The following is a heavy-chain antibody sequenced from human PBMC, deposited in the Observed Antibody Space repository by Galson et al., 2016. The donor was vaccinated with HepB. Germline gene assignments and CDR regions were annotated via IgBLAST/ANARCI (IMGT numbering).Heavy chain of an antibody. V-gene: IGHV3-7*03. CDR3: ARGGAPFLYFDY. CDR2: IREDGSEK. D-gene: IGHD2/OR15-2a*01. J-gene: IGHJ4*02. Sequence: SLRLSCAASGFTFSSYWMSWVRQAPGKGLEWVANIREDGSEKYYVDSVKGRFTISRDNAKNSLYREINSLRAEDTAVYYCARGGAPFLYFDYWGQGTLVTVSS. CDR1: GFTFSSYW.